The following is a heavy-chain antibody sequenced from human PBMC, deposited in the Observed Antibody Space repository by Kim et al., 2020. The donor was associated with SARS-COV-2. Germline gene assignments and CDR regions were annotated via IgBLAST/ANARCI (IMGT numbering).Heavy chain of an antibody. CDR1: GYTFTGYY. V-gene: IGHV1-2*04. Sequence: ASVKVSCKASGYTFTGYYMHWVRQAPGQGLEWMGWINPNSGGTNYAQKFQGWVTMTRDTSISTAYMELSRLRSDDTAVYYCARVPYYDSSGYLFDYWGQGTLVTVSS. CDR3: ARVPYYDSSGYLFDY. CDR2: INPNSGGT. J-gene: IGHJ4*02. D-gene: IGHD3-22*01.